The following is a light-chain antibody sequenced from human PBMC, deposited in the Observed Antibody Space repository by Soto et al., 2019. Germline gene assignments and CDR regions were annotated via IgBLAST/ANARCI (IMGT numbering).Light chain of an antibody. CDR2: QAS. CDR1: QSISSW. V-gene: IGKV1-5*03. J-gene: IGKJ1*01. Sequence: PSTLSGSVGDIVTITCRAGQSISSWLAWYQQKPGKAPKLLIYQASTLESGVPLRFSGSGSGTEFTLTISSLQPDDFATYYCQQYNSYSRTFGQGTKVDI. CDR3: QQYNSYSRT.